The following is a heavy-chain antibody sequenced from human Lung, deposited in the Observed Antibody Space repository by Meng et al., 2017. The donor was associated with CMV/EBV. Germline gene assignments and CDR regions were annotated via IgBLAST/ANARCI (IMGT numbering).Heavy chain of an antibody. Sequence: SXTXSLXCTVFGTSISPYYWSWIRQPPGKGLEWIGYIYFNGNTNYNPALKSRVTMPLDTSMNQFSLKLNSVTAADTAVYYCARDRSDLWSGPFDPWGRGTLVTVSS. D-gene: IGHD3-3*01. CDR1: GTSISPYY. J-gene: IGHJ5*02. CDR2: IYFNGNT. V-gene: IGHV4-59*01. CDR3: ARDRSDLWSGPFDP.